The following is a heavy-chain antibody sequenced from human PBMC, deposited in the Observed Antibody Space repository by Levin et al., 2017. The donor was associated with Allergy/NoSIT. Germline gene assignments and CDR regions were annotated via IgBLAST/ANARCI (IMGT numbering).Heavy chain of an antibody. CDR1: GFTVRANH. J-gene: IGHJ4*02. CDR2: LYSGGST. Sequence: GGSLRLSCAASGFTVRANHMCWVRQAPGKGLEWVSILYSGGSTYYADSVKGRFTISRDNPKNTLFLQMDSLRAEDTGVYYCAICATTWGYFDLWGQGTLVTVSS. CDR3: AICATTWGYFDL. V-gene: IGHV3-53*01. D-gene: IGHD7-27*01.